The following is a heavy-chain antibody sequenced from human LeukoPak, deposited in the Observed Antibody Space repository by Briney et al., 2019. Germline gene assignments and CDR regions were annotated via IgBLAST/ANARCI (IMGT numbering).Heavy chain of an antibody. CDR2: IYYTGNT. CDR3: ARRYSYGPQGYYYGMDV. CDR1: GASISTHN. D-gene: IGHD5-18*01. V-gene: IGHV4-59*08. Sequence: SETLSLTCTVSGASISTHNWSWIRQPPGKGLEWIGYIYYTGNTNYNPSLKSRVTISIDTSKNQFSLKLSSVTAADTAVYYCARRYSYGPQGYYYGMDVWGQGTTVTVSS. J-gene: IGHJ6*02.